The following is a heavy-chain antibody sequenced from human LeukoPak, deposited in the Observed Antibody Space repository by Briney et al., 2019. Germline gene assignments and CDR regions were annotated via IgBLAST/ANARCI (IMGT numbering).Heavy chain of an antibody. CDR1: GFTFSSYW. Sequence: GGSLRLSCAASGFTFSSYWMSWVRQAPGKGLEWVANIKQDGSEKYYVGSVKGRFTISRDNAKNSLYLQMNSLRAEDTAVYYCAQECVDSSGYYSVPNYFDPWGQGTLVTVSS. CDR2: IKQDGSEK. J-gene: IGHJ5*02. D-gene: IGHD3-22*01. V-gene: IGHV3-7*01. CDR3: AQECVDSSGYYSVPNYFDP.